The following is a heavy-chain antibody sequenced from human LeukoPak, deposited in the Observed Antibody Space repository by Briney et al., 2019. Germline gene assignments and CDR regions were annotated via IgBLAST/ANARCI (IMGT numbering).Heavy chain of an antibody. CDR2: MNPNSGNT. CDR3: ARANYYGAGKKDLDY. D-gene: IGHD3-10*01. Sequence: ASVKVSCKASGYTFTTYGINWVRQATGQGLEWMGWMNPNSGNTGYAQNFQGRVTMTRNTSMSTAYMELNSLRSEDTAVYYCARANYYGAGKKDLDYWGQGTLVTVSS. J-gene: IGHJ4*02. V-gene: IGHV1-8*01. CDR1: GYTFTTYG.